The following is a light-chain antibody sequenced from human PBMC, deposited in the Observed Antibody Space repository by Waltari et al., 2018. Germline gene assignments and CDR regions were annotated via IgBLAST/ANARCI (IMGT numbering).Light chain of an antibody. J-gene: IGKJ5*01. CDR3: QQANRLPLA. CDR1: QSISNW. CDR2: AAS. Sequence: DIQITQSPSSVSASVGDRVTFTCRASQSISNWLAWYQQKPGKAPKLLIHAASTLQNGVPSRFSGSGAGTDVTLTITNAQPEDFATYYCQQANRLPLAFGQGTRLEIK. V-gene: IGKV1-12*01.